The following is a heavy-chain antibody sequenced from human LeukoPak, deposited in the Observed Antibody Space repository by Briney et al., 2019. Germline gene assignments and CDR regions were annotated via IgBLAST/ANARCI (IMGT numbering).Heavy chain of an antibody. D-gene: IGHD4-23*01. Sequence: ASVKVSCKASGYTFTIYYMHWARHPPGQGLGWMGIINPSGGSRSYAQKFQGRVTMTRDMSTSTEYMELSSLRSEDTAVYYCARDNSVEDTAWWFDPWGQGTLVTVSS. V-gene: IGHV1-46*01. CDR3: ARDNSVEDTAWWFDP. J-gene: IGHJ5*02. CDR1: GYTFTIYY. CDR2: INPSGGSR.